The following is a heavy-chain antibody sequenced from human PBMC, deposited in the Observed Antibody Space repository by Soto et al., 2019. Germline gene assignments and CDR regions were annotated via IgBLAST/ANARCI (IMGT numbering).Heavy chain of an antibody. CDR2: IYYSGST. CDR3: ARVSGSYRTFDY. V-gene: IGHV4-59*11. CDR1: GGSISSHY. D-gene: IGHD1-26*01. J-gene: IGHJ4*02. Sequence: SETLSLTCTVSGGSISSHYWSWIRQPPGKGLEWIGYIYYSGSTNYNPSLKSRVTISVDTSKNQFSLKLSSVTAADTAVYYCARVSGSYRTFDYWGQGTLVTVSS.